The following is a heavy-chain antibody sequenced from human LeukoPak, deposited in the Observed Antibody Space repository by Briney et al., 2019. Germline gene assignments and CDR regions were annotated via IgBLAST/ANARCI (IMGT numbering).Heavy chain of an antibody. J-gene: IGHJ4*02. CDR1: GDSISSYY. V-gene: IGHV4-59*08. CDR2: IYYSGST. Sequence: SETLSLTCTVSGDSISSYYWSWIRQPPGEGLEWIGYIYYSGSTTYNPSLKSRVTISVDTSKNQFSLKLSSVTAADTAVYYCARLTRTTVTTPAFDYWGQGTLVTVSS. D-gene: IGHD4-17*01. CDR3: ARLTRTTVTTPAFDY.